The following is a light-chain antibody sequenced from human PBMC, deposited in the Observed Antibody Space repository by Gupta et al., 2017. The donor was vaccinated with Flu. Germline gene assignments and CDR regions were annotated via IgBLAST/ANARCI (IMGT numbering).Light chain of an antibody. CDR3: HQYVDSPG. V-gene: IGKV3-20*01. J-gene: IGKJ1*01. CDR1: QTVSSSY. Sequence: SPGEGATLSCRASQTVSSSYLAWYQQKPGQAPRLLIYGASNRATGIPDRFGGSGSGTDFTLTSSRREPEDFAVYYWHQYVDSPGFGQGTKVEIK. CDR2: GAS.